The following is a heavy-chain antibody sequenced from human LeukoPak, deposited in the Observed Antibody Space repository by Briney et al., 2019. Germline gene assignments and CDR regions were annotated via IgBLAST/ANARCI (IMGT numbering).Heavy chain of an antibody. D-gene: IGHD3-10*01. V-gene: IGHV3-33*01. CDR2: IWYDGSNK. CDR3: ARDSHMVRGDFYGMDV. Sequence: GGSLRLSCAASGFTFSSYGMHWVRQAPGKGLEWVAVIWYDGSNKYYADSVKGRFTISRDNSKNTLYLQMNSLRAEDTAVYYCARDSHMVRGDFYGMDVWGQGTTVTVSS. CDR1: GFTFSSYG. J-gene: IGHJ6*02.